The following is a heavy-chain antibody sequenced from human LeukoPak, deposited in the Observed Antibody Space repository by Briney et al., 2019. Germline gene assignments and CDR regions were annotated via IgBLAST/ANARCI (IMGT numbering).Heavy chain of an antibody. V-gene: IGHV3-48*03. Sequence: GGSLRLSCAASGFIFSTYEMNWVRQAPGKGLEWLSYISYSGRTIYYADSVKGRFTISRDNAKSSLYLQMNSLRAEDTAVYYCARARITIFGVVIIPMYFDYWGQGTLVTVSS. CDR2: ISYSGRTI. J-gene: IGHJ4*02. D-gene: IGHD3-3*01. CDR3: ARARITIFGVVIIPMYFDY. CDR1: GFIFSTYE.